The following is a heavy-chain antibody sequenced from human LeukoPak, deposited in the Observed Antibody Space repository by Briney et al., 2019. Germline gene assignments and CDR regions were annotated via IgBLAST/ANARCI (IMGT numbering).Heavy chain of an antibody. CDR2: LDYSESN. V-gene: IGHV4-59*01. CDR1: GGSLSSYY. Sequence: SETLSLICSVSGGSLSSYYCPWIRQPPGKGLEWVGYLDYSESNNFNPSPKGGVTISVETYKNQFSVKVRSVTAADTAMFYCARRHVQYSCSSDPFYFVYWGQRTLVTIS. CDR3: ARRHVQYSCSSDPFYFVY. D-gene: IGHD6-6*01. J-gene: IGHJ4*02.